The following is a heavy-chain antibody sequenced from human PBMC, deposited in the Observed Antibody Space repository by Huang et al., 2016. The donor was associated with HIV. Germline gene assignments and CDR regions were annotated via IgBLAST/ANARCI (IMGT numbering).Heavy chain of an antibody. J-gene: IGHJ4*02. CDR3: ATDRGAGAGDH. CDR2: INEDGSVT. Sequence: EVQLVESGGGLVQPGGSRRVSCTASGFTFSTYWMTWVRQAQGKGLEWVANINEDGSVTIHLASVKGRFTISRDNAKNSLYLQMNSLRVEDTAVYYGATDRGAGAGDHWGQGTLVTVSS. V-gene: IGHV3-7*01. CDR1: GFTFSTYW. D-gene: IGHD1-26*01.